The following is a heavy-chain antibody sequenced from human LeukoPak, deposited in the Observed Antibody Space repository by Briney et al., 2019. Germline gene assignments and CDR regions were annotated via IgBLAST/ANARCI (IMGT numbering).Heavy chain of an antibody. CDR3: AKDYGTTVIRNFYDC. V-gene: IGHV3-23*01. D-gene: IGHD4-17*01. CDR1: GFSFSTYA. CDR2: LTGSGDTT. Sequence: GSLKLSCAASGFSFSTYAMAWVRQAPGKGLQWVSTLTGSGDTTYYAESVKGRFTISRDNSKNTLYLQMNSLRVEDTAIYYCAKDYGTTVIRNFYDCCGQRTLVSASS. J-gene: IGHJ4*02.